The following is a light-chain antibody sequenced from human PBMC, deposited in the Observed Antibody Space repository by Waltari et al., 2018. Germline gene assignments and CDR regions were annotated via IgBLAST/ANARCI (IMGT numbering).Light chain of an antibody. V-gene: IGLV2-23*01. CDR1: SSDVGSYNL. J-gene: IGLJ2*01. Sequence: QSALTQPASVSGSPGQSITISCSGTSSDVGSYNLASWYQQHPGKAPKLMIYEGNKRPSGVSNRFSGSKSGNTASLTISGLQAEDEGDYYCCSYAGNDIVVFGGGTNLAVL. CDR3: CSYAGNDIVV. CDR2: EGN.